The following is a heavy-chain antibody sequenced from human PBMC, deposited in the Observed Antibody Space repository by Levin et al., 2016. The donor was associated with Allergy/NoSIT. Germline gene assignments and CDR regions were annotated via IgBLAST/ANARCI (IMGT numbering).Heavy chain of an antibody. Sequence: GESLKISCAASGFTFSSYAMHWVRQAPGKGLEWVAVISYDGSNKYYADSVKGRFTISRDNSKNTLYLQMNSLRAEDTAVYYCARDKWVIAVADKFDCWGQGTLVTVSS. V-gene: IGHV3-30*04. CDR2: ISYDGSNK. CDR3: ARDKWVIAVADKFDC. D-gene: IGHD6-19*01. CDR1: GFTFSSYA. J-gene: IGHJ4*02.